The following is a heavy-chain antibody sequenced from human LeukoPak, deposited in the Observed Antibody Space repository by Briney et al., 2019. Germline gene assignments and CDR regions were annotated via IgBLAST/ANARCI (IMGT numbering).Heavy chain of an antibody. V-gene: IGHV4-59*06. Sequence: SETLSLTCTVSGGSISSYYWSWIRQHPGKGLEWIGYIYYRDISYYNPSLKSRLTISLDTSKNQFSLKLNSVTAADTAVYYCARAGPYNSSGYYDYWGQGTLVTVSS. CDR2: IYYRDIS. CDR1: GGSISSYY. J-gene: IGHJ4*02. CDR3: ARAGPYNSSGYYDY. D-gene: IGHD3-22*01.